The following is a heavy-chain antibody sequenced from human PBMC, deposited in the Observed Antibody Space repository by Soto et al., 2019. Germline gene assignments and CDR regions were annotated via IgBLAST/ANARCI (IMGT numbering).Heavy chain of an antibody. J-gene: IGHJ6*02. Sequence: QGQLVQSGPEVKKPGASVKVSCKASGYTFSRYVISWVRQAPGQGLEWMGWISGYNGDTKYAQKVQGRVTMTIDTSTYTAYMELRSLTSDDTAIYYCAKNGQPPYDYDGMDVWGQGTTVTVSS. V-gene: IGHV1-18*01. CDR1: GYTFSRYV. CDR2: ISGYNGDT. D-gene: IGHD2-8*01. CDR3: AKNGQPPYDYDGMDV.